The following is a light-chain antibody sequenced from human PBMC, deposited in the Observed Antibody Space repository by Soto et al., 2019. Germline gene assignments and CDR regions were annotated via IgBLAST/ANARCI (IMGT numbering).Light chain of an antibody. Sequence: QSVLTQPASVSGSPGQSITISCTGTSSDVGSYNLVSWYQLHPGKAPKLMIYEGSKRPSGISNRFSGSKSGNTASLTISGLQAEDEAEYYCCSYADSTRIYVFGSGTKLTVL. V-gene: IGLV2-23*01. CDR3: CSYADSTRIYV. J-gene: IGLJ1*01. CDR1: SSDVGSYNL. CDR2: EGS.